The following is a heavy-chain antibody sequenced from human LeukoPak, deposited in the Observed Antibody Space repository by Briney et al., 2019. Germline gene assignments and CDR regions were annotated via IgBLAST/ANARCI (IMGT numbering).Heavy chain of an antibody. CDR1: GGSISSGGYS. D-gene: IGHD3-10*01. J-gene: IGHJ3*02. V-gene: IGHV4-30-2*01. CDR3: ARAGLTMVRGVIITYDAFDI. Sequence: SETLSLTCAVSGGSISSGGYSWSWIRQPPGKGLEWIGYIYHSGSTYYNPSLKSRVTISVDRSKNQFSLKLSSVTAADTAVYYCARAGLTMVRGVIITYDAFDIWGQGTMVTVSS. CDR2: IYHSGST.